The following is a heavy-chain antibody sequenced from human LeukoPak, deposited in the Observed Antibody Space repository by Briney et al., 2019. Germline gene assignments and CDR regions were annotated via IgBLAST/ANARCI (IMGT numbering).Heavy chain of an antibody. V-gene: IGHV4-59*01. CDR3: ARLYYYGMDV. J-gene: IGHJ6*04. CDR2: IYYSGST. CDR1: GGSISSYY. Sequence: SETLSLTCTVSGGSISSYYWSWIRQPPGKRLEWIGYIYYSGSTNYNPSLKSRVTISVDTSKNQFSLKLSSVTAADTAVYYCARLYYYGMDVWGKGTTVTVSS.